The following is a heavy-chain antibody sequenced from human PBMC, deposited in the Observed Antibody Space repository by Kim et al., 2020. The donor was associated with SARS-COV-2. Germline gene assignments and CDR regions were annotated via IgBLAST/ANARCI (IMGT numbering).Heavy chain of an antibody. Sequence: SVKVSCKASGGTFSSYAISWVRQAPGQGLEWMGGIIPIFGTANYAQKFQGRVTITADESTSTAYMELSSLRSEDTAVYYCAVFWGYCSGSSCYSVEYYFDYWGQGTLVTVSS. D-gene: IGHD2-15*01. CDR2: IIPIFGTA. CDR1: GGTFSSYA. V-gene: IGHV1-69*13. J-gene: IGHJ4*02. CDR3: AVFWGYCSGSSCYSVEYYFDY.